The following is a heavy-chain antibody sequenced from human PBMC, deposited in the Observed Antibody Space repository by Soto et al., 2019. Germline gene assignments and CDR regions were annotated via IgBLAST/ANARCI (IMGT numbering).Heavy chain of an antibody. CDR2: ISYSGST. V-gene: IGHV4-30-2*05. J-gene: IGHJ4*02. D-gene: IGHD2-15*01. Sequence: TSETLSLTCAVYGGSFSGGYSWSWIRQPPGKGLEWIGFISYSGSTYYSTSLKSRVTISVDTSKSQFSLNLSFVTAADTSVYYCATMGTPATGLYFFDYWGQGSLVTVSS. CDR1: GGSFSGGYS. CDR3: ATMGTPATGLYFFDY.